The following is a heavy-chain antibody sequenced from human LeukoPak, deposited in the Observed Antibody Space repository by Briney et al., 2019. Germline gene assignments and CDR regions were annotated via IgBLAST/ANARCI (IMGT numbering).Heavy chain of an antibody. CDR2: IYSAGST. J-gene: IGHJ4*02. D-gene: IGHD3-22*01. Sequence: GGSLRLSCAASGFTVTSKRMSWVRQAPGKGLEWVSVIYSAGSTSYADSVKGRFTISRDNSKNTLDLQMNSLRAEDTALYYCAREVSEGFDFWGQGTLVTVSS. CDR3: AREVSEGFDF. CDR1: GFTVTSKR. V-gene: IGHV3-53*01.